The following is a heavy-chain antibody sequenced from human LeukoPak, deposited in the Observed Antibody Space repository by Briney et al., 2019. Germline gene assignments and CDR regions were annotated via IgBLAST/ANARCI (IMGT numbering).Heavy chain of an antibody. V-gene: IGHV3-7*01. CDR1: GFTFSSYW. Sequence: GGSLRLSCAASGFTFSSYWMSWVRQAPGKGLEWVANIKQDGSEKYYVDSVKGRFTISRDNAKNSLYLQMNSLRAEDTAVYYCGRSDGSGSYYNHDAFDIWGQGTMVTVSS. J-gene: IGHJ3*02. D-gene: IGHD3-10*01. CDR3: GRSDGSGSYYNHDAFDI. CDR2: IKQDGSEK.